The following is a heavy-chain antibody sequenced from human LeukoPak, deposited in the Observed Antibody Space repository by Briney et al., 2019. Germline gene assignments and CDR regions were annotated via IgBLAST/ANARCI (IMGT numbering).Heavy chain of an antibody. V-gene: IGHV3-23*01. CDR3: AKDRDRYSSSWYDLDY. Sequence: GGSLRLSCAASGYTFSSYAMSWVRQAPGKGLEWVSAISGSGGSTYYADSVKGRFTISRDNSKNTLYLQMNSLRAEDTAVYYCAKDRDRYSSSWYDLDYWGQGTLVTVSS. D-gene: IGHD6-13*01. CDR2: ISGSGGST. CDR1: GYTFSSYA. J-gene: IGHJ4*02.